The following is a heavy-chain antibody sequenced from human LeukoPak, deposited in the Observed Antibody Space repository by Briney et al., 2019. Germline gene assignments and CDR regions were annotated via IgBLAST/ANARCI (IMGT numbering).Heavy chain of an antibody. CDR1: GGTFSSYA. V-gene: IGHV1-69*13. Sequence: SVKVSCKASGGTFSSYAISWVRQAPGQGLEWMGGIIPIFGTANYAQKFQGRVTITADESTSTAYMELSSLRSEDTAVYYCAKELLTGRVGYDAFDIWGQGTMVTVSS. D-gene: IGHD1-26*01. CDR3: AKELLTGRVGYDAFDI. J-gene: IGHJ3*02. CDR2: IIPIFGTA.